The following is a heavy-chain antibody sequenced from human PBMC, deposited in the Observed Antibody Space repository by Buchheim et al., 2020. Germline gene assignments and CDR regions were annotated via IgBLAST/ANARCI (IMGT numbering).Heavy chain of an antibody. CDR1: GFTFSSYA. J-gene: IGHJ4*02. D-gene: IGHD1-7*01. V-gene: IGHV3-23*01. CDR3: AKKLNAVSHYFDY. Sequence: EVQLLESGGGLVQPGGSLRLSCAASGFTFSSYAMHWVRQAPGKGLEWVSFLSPNGDTTYYADSVKGRFTISRDNPKNTLYLQMNSLRADDTAVYYCAKKLNAVSHYFDYWGQGTL. CDR2: LSPNGDTT.